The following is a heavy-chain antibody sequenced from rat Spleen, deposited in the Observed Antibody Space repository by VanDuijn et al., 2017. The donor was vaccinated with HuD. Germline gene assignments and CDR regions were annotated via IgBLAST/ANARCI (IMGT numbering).Heavy chain of an antibody. CDR2: MWSGGST. CDR3: ARWYGYNYFDY. Sequence: QVQLKESGPGLVQPSQTLSLTCTVSGFSLTSNSVIWVRQPPGKGLEWMGVMWSGGSTYYNSALKSRLSISRDTSKSQVFLKMNSLKTEDTAMYFCARWYGYNYFDYWGQGVMVTVSS. J-gene: IGHJ2*01. V-gene: IGHV2-1*01. CDR1: GFSLTSNS. D-gene: IGHD1-9*01.